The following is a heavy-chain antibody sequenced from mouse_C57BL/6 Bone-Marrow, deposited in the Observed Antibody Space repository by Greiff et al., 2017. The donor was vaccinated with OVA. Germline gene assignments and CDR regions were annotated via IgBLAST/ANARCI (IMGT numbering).Heavy chain of an antibody. J-gene: IGHJ1*03. CDR3: ARGGYGSPSDFDV. Sequence: EVMLVESGGGLVKPGGSLKLSCAASGFTFSSYAMSWVRRTPEKRLEWVATISDGGSYTYYPDNVKGRFTISRDNAKNNLYLQMSHLKSEDTAMYYCARGGYGSPSDFDVWGTGTTVTVSS. CDR2: ISDGGSYT. CDR1: GFTFSSYA. V-gene: IGHV5-4*03. D-gene: IGHD1-1*01.